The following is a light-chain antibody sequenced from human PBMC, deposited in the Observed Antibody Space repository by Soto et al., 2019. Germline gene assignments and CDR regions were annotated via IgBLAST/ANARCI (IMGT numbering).Light chain of an antibody. J-gene: IGKJ2*01. CDR1: QKISHNF. V-gene: IGKV3-20*01. CDR2: GAS. CDR3: QQYGRSPFT. Sequence: IVLTQSPVTLSLSPGERATLSCRASQKISHNFLAWFQQKPGLAPRLLISGASTRASDIPDRFSGSGSGTDFALTISRLEPEDFAVYFCQQYGRSPFTFGQGTKRQIK.